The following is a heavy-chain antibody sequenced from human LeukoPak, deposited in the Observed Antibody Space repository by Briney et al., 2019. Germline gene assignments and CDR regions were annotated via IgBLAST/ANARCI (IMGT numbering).Heavy chain of an antibody. V-gene: IGHV4-59*01. D-gene: IGHD3-10*01. Sequence: SETLSLTCTVSGGSISSYYWSWIRQPPGKGLEWIGYIYYSGSTNYNPSLKSRVTISVDTSKNQFSPKLSSVTAADTAVYYCARSPINKYSGSYLYYFDYWGQGTLVTVSS. CDR2: IYYSGST. CDR3: ARSPINKYSGSYLYYFDY. J-gene: IGHJ4*02. CDR1: GGSISSYY.